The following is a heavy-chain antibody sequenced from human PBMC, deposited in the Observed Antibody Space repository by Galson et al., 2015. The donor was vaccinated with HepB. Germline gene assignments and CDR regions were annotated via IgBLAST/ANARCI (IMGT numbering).Heavy chain of an antibody. CDR2: ISSSSSYT. Sequence: SLRLSCAASGFTFSDYYMSWIRQAPGKGLEWVSYISSSSSYTNYADSVKGRFTISRDNAKNSLYLQMNSLRAEDTAVYYCARDSAAPSGLDSSSWSTPYEDWGQGTLVTVSS. J-gene: IGHJ4*02. CDR1: GFTFSDYY. D-gene: IGHD6-13*01. CDR3: ARDSAAPSGLDSSSWSTPYED. V-gene: IGHV3-11*06.